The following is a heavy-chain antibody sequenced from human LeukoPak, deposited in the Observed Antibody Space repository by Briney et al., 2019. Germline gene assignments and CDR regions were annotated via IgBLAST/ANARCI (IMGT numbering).Heavy chain of an antibody. J-gene: IGHJ5*02. Sequence: SETLSLTCAVYSGSFTGYFWSWIRQPPGKGLEWIGEINHSGSTNYNPSLKSRVTISVDTSKNQFSLKLTSVTAADTAVHYCARYRSYCTSTTCYRDWFDPWGQGTLVTVSS. V-gene: IGHV4-34*01. CDR1: SGSFTGYF. D-gene: IGHD2-2*01. CDR2: INHSGST. CDR3: ARYRSYCTSTTCYRDWFDP.